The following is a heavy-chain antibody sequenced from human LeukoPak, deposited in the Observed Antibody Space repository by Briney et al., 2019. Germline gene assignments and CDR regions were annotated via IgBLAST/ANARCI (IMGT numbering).Heavy chain of an antibody. Sequence: GESLKISSKGSGXSFTNYGISWVRQMPGKGLEWMGRIDPSDSYTNYSPPFQGHVTISADKSISTAYLQWSSLKASDTAMYYCARYTTGAFDYWGQGTLVTVSS. CDR2: IDPSDSYT. CDR3: ARYTTGAFDY. CDR1: GXSFTNYG. D-gene: IGHD1-1*01. V-gene: IGHV5-10-1*01. J-gene: IGHJ4*02.